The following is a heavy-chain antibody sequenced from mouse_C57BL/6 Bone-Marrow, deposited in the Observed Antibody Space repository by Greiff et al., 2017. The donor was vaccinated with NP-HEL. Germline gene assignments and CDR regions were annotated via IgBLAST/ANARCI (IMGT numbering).Heavy chain of an antibody. D-gene: IGHD1-1*01. CDR1: GYTFTDYN. CDR2: INPNNGGT. Sequence: EVQLQESGPELVKPGASVKMSCKASGYTFTDYNMHWVKQSHGKSLEWIGYINPNNGGTSYNQKFKGKATLTVNKSSSTAYMELRSLTSEDSAVYYCARMGIYYYGSSYSYWYFDVWGTGTTVTVSS. J-gene: IGHJ1*03. CDR3: ARMGIYYYGSSYSYWYFDV. V-gene: IGHV1-22*01.